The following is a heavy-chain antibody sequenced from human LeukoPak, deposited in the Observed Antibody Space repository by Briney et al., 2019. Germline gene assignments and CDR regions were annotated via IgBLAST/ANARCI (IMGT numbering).Heavy chain of an antibody. D-gene: IGHD5-12*01. J-gene: IGHJ4*02. CDR2: IIPILGIA. V-gene: IGHV1-69*04. Sequence: SVKVSCKASGGTFSSYAISWVRQAPGQGLEWMGRIIPILGIANYAQKFQGRVTITRNTSISTAYMELSSLRSEDTAVYYCARGGVATIRGADFDYWGQGTLVTVSS. CDR3: ARGGVATIRGADFDY. CDR1: GGTFSSYA.